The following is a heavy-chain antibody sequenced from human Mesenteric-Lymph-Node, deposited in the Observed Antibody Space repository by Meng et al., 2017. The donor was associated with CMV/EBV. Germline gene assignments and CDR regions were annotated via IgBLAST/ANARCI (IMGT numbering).Heavy chain of an antibody. V-gene: IGHV3-33*06. J-gene: IGHJ6*02. CDR2: IWYDGSNK. CDR1: GFTFSSYG. CDR3: AKDQERRGAYYYYGMDV. D-gene: IGHD1-1*01. Sequence: GESLKISCAASGFTFSSYGMHWVRQAPGKGLEWVAVIWYDGSNKYYADSVKGRFTISRDNSKNTLYLQMNSLRAEDTAVYYCAKDQERRGAYYYYGMDVWGQGTTVTVSS.